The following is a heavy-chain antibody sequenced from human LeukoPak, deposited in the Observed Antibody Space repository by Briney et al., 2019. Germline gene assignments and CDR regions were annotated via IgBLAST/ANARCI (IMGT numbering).Heavy chain of an antibody. CDR3: ARDYSSGYYFGY. V-gene: IGHV1-2*02. J-gene: IGHJ4*02. CDR1: GYTSTGYY. CDR2: INPNSGGT. D-gene: IGHD3-22*01. Sequence: ASVKVSCKASGYTSTGYYMHWVRQAPGQGLEWMGWINPNSGGTNYAQKFQGRVTMTRDTSISTAYMELSRLRSDDTAVYYCARDYSSGYYFGYWGQGTLVTVSS.